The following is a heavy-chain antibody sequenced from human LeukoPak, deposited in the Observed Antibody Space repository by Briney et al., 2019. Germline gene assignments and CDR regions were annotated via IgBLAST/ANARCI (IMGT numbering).Heavy chain of an antibody. CDR3: ATSPDIEASGTLYYLDF. Sequence: GGSLRLSCAASGFTFSSYAMNWVRQAPGKGPEWVSSISGSGGYTYYADSVQGRFTISRDNSKNTLSLQMNSLRAEDAAIYYCATSPDIEASGTLYYLDFWGQGTLVSVSS. CDR2: ISGSGGYT. CDR1: GFTFSSYA. V-gene: IGHV3-23*01. J-gene: IGHJ4*02. D-gene: IGHD1-14*01.